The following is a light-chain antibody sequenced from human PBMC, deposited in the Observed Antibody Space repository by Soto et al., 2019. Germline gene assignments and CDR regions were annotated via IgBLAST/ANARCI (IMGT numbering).Light chain of an antibody. CDR1: QSVSSN. CDR2: GAS. CDR3: QQYNNWPPLT. J-gene: IGKJ4*01. V-gene: IGKV3-15*01. Sequence: EIVMTQSPATLSVSPGERATLSCRASQSVSSNLAWYQQKPGQAPRLLIYGASTRATGIPARFSGSGSDTVFTLTISSLQSEDVAVYYCQQYNNWPPLTFGGGTKVENK.